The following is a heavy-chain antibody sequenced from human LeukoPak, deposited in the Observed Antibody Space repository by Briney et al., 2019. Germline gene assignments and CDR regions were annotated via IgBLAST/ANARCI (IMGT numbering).Heavy chain of an antibody. CDR1: GGSISSYY. CDR2: IYSSGST. D-gene: IGHD2-2*01. Sequence: SETLSLTCTVSGGSISSYYWSWIRPPAGKGLEWIGRIYSSGSTNYNPSLKGRVAMSVDTSNNQFSLKLSSVTAADTAVYYCARDLVVPPYNWFDPWGQGTLVTVSS. CDR3: ARDLVVPPYNWFDP. J-gene: IGHJ5*02. V-gene: IGHV4-4*07.